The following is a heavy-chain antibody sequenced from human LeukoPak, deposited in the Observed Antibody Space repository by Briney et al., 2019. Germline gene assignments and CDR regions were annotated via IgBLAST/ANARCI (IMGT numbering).Heavy chain of an antibody. CDR2: IYYSGST. D-gene: IGHD1-26*01. CDR3: ARHSGSSPHYFDY. V-gene: IGHV4-59*08. Sequence: SETLSLTCTVSGGSISSYYWSWTRQPPGKGLEWIGYIYYSGSTNYNPSLKSRVTISVDTSKNQFSLRLSSVTAADTAVYYCARHSGSSPHYFDYWGQGTLVTVSS. J-gene: IGHJ4*02. CDR1: GGSISSYY.